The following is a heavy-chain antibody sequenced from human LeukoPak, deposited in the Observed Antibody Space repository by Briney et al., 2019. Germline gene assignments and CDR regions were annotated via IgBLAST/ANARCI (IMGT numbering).Heavy chain of an antibody. CDR1: GFTFSNYG. CDR3: ARDQGEAHSSGWTPFDY. CDR2: IWYDGTNK. D-gene: IGHD6-19*01. Sequence: TGGSLRLSCAASGFTFSNYGIHWVRQAPGKGLEWVTFIWYDGTNKYNADSVKGRFTISRDNSKNTLYLQMDTLGPEDTAIYYCARDQGEAHSSGWTPFDYWGQGTLVTVSS. V-gene: IGHV3-30*02. J-gene: IGHJ4*02.